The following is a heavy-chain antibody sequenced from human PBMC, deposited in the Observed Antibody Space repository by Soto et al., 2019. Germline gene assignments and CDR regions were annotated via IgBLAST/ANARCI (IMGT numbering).Heavy chain of an antibody. CDR3: ARDLMGYCSGGSCYSGYYYYYGMDV. J-gene: IGHJ6*02. Sequence: GESLKISCAASGFTFSSYWMSWVRQAPGKGLEWVANIKQDGSEKYYVDSVKGRFTISRDNAKNSLYLQMNSLRAEDTAVYYCARDLMGYCSGGSCYSGYYYYYGMDVWGQGTTVTVSS. D-gene: IGHD2-15*01. V-gene: IGHV3-7*01. CDR1: GFTFSSYW. CDR2: IKQDGSEK.